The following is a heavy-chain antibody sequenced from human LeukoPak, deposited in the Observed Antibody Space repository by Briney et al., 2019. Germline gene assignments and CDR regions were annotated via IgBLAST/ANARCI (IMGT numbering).Heavy chain of an antibody. CDR1: GYSFTTYW. D-gene: IGHD5-18*01. J-gene: IGHJ4*02. Sequence: GESLKISCKGSGYSFTTYWIGWVRQMPGKGLEWMGIIYPGDSDTRNSPSFQGQVTISADKSISTAYLQWSSLKASDTAMYYCASLGYSYGYAFDYWGQGTLVTVSS. CDR2: IYPGDSDT. V-gene: IGHV5-51*01. CDR3: ASLGYSYGYAFDY.